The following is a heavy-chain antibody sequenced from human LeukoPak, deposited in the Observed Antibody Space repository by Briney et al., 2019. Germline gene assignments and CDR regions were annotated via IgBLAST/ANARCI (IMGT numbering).Heavy chain of an antibody. CDR1: VYTFTSYG. J-gene: IGHJ4*02. D-gene: IGHD3-10*01. V-gene: IGHV1-18*01. CDR3: ARDPVTRVRGVIIMDY. CDR2: ISAYNGNT. Sequence: ASVRVSCKPSVYTFTSYGISWVRQAPGQGLEWMGWISAYNGNTNYAQKLQGRVTMTTDTSTSTAYMELRSLRSDDTAVYYCARDPVTRVRGVIIMDYWGQGTLVTVSS.